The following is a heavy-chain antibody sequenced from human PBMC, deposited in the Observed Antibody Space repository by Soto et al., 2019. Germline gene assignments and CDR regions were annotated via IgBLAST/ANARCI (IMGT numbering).Heavy chain of an antibody. J-gene: IGHJ5*02. CDR1: GGSISSYY. CDR2: IYYSGST. CDR3: ARLQYYYGPSWFDP. D-gene: IGHD3-10*01. Sequence: PSETLSLTCTVSGGSISSYYWSWIRQPPGKGLEWIGYIYYSGSTNYNPSLKSRVTISVDTSKNQFSLKLSSVTAADTAVYYCARLQYYYGPSWFDPWGQGTLVTVSS. V-gene: IGHV4-59*08.